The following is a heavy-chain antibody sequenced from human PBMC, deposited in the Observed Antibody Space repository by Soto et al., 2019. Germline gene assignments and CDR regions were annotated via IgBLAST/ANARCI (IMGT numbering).Heavy chain of an antibody. D-gene: IGHD6-19*01. CDR3: ARDLGSGWYSDY. Sequence: VGSLRLSCAASGFTFSRYAMHWVRQAPGKGLEWVAVISYDGSNKYYADSVKGRFTISRDNSKNTLYLQMNSLRAEDTAVYYCARDLGSGWYSDYWGQGTLVTVSS. CDR2: ISYDGSNK. J-gene: IGHJ4*02. V-gene: IGHV3-30-3*01. CDR1: GFTFSRYA.